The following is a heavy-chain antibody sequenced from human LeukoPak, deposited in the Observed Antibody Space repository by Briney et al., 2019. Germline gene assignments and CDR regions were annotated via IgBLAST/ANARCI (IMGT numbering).Heavy chain of an antibody. CDR3: AKDGTRSGGNFDY. Sequence: GRSLRLSCAASGFTFDDYPMHWVRQAPGKGLEWVSGISWNSGSIGYADSVKGRFTISRDNAKNSLYLQMNSLRAEDMALYYCAKDGTRSGGNFDYWGQGTLVTVSS. J-gene: IGHJ4*02. CDR2: ISWNSGSI. CDR1: GFTFDDYP. V-gene: IGHV3-9*03. D-gene: IGHD2-15*01.